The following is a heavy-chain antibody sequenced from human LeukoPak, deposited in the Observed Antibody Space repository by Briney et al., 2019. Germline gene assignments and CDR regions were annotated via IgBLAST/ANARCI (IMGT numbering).Heavy chain of an antibody. D-gene: IGHD2/OR15-2a*01. J-gene: IGHJ6*03. CDR2: IYTSGST. Sequence: SETLSLTCTVSGGSISSYYWSWIRQPAGKGLEWIGRIYTSGSTNYNPSLKSRVTMSVDTSKNQFSLKLSSVTAADTAVYYCARVAFYDIGGYYYYYMDVWGKGTTVTVSS. V-gene: IGHV4-4*07. CDR1: GGSISSYY. CDR3: ARVAFYDIGGYYYYYMDV.